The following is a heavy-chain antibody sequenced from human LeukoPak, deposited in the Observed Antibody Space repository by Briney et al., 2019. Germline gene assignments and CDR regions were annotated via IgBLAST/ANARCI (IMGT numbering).Heavy chain of an antibody. J-gene: IGHJ4*02. V-gene: IGHV1-18*01. CDR3: ARNGSWELPDY. CDR1: GHTFTSYG. D-gene: IGHD1-26*01. Sequence: ASVKVSCKASGHTFTSYGITWVRQAPGQGLEWMGWISGYNGNTKYAQKLQGRVTMTTDTSTSTAYMELRRLRFDDTAVYYCARNGSWELPDYWGQGTLVTVSS. CDR2: ISGYNGNT.